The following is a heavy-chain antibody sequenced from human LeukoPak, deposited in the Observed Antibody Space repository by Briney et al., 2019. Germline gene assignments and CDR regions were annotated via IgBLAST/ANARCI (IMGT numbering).Heavy chain of an antibody. Sequence: GGSLRLSCAASGFTFSSYAMHWVRQAPGKGLEWVSGISWNSGSIGYADSVKGRFTISRDNAKNSLYLQMNSLRAEDTALYYCAKDTDSSGYSAFDYWGQGTLVTVSS. CDR2: ISWNSGSI. D-gene: IGHD3-22*01. CDR1: GFTFSSYA. CDR3: AKDTDSSGYSAFDY. V-gene: IGHV3-9*01. J-gene: IGHJ4*02.